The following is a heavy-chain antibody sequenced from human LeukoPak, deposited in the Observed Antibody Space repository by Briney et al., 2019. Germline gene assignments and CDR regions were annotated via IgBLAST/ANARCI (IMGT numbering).Heavy chain of an antibody. V-gene: IGHV4-38-2*01. CDR2: IYHSGST. CDR3: ARLGPYSYAAFDI. Sequence: SETLSLTCAISGYSISSGYYWGWIRQPPGKGLEWIGSIYHSGSTYYNPSLKSRVTISVDTSKNQFSLKLSSVTAADTAVYYCARLGPYSYAAFDIWGQGTMVTVSS. D-gene: IGHD5-18*01. J-gene: IGHJ3*02. CDR1: GYSISSGYY.